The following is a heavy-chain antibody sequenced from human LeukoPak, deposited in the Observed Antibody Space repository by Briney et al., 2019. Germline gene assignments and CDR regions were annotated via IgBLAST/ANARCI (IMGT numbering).Heavy chain of an antibody. CDR2: IYHSGST. Sequence: SETLSLTCAVSGYSISSGYYWGWIRQPPGKGLEWIGGIYHSGSTYYNPSLQSRVTISEDTSKNQFSLKLSSVTAADTAVYYCGVRFDYWGQGTLVTVSS. CDR1: GYSISSGYY. V-gene: IGHV4-38-2*01. CDR3: GVRFDY. J-gene: IGHJ4*02.